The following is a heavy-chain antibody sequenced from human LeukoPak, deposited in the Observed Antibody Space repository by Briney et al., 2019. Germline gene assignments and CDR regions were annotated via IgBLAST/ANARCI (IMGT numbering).Heavy chain of an antibody. D-gene: IGHD5-12*01. CDR3: ARARGYGGYPSDYFDY. J-gene: IGHJ4*02. V-gene: IGHV3-30*19. CDR1: GFTFSTYG. Sequence: GGSLRLSCAASGFTFSTYGMHWVRQAPGKGLEWVAVIWYDGSNKYCADSVKGRFTISRDNSKNTLYPQMNSLRAEDTAVYYCARARGYGGYPSDYFDYWGQGTLVTVSS. CDR2: IWYDGSNK.